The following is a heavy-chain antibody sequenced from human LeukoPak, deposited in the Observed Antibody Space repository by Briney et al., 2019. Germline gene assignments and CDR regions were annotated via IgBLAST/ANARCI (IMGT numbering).Heavy chain of an antibody. J-gene: IGHJ3*02. CDR1: GGSLSSSSYH. V-gene: IGHV4-39*01. D-gene: IGHD1-26*01. CDR3: ARSRATFAIDAFDI. CDR2: IYYSGST. Sequence: SETLSLTCTVSGGSLSSSSYHWGWIRQPPGKGLEWIGSIYYSGSTYYNPSLKSRVTISVDTSKNQFSLNLSSVTAADTAVYYCARSRATFAIDAFDIWDQGTMVTVSS.